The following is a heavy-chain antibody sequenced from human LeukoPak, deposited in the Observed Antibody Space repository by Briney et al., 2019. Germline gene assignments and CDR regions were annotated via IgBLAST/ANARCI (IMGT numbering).Heavy chain of an antibody. D-gene: IGHD2-15*01. CDR3: ARDPPAYCSGNNCYNWYFDL. V-gene: IGHV4-4*02. CDR2: IHHSGES. Sequence: SSETLSLTCAVSGGSISGRNWWNWVRQPPGKGLEWIGEIHHSGESNYNPSLKSRVTLSIDKSTNQFSLKLSSVTAADTAIYYCARDPPAYCSGNNCYNWYFDLWGRGILITVSS. CDR1: GGSISGRNW. J-gene: IGHJ2*01.